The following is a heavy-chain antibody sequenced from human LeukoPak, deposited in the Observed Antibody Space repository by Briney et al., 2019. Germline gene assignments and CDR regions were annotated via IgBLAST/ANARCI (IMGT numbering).Heavy chain of an antibody. D-gene: IGHD4-23*01. V-gene: IGHV3-21*01. Sequence: GGSLRLSCAASGFTFSSYSMNWVRQAPGKGLEWVSSISSSSSYIYYADSVKGRFTISRDNAKNSLYLQMNSLRAEDTAVYYCARGADYGGNSGAFDIWGQGTMVTVSS. J-gene: IGHJ3*02. CDR3: ARGADYGGNSGAFDI. CDR1: GFTFSSYS. CDR2: ISSSSSYI.